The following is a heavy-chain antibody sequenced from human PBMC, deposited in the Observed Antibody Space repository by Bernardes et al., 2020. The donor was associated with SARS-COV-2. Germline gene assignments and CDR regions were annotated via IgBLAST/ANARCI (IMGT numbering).Heavy chain of an antibody. D-gene: IGHD3-10*01. CDR1: GYSFTSYW. Sequence: GESLKISGKGSGYSFTSYWISWVRQMPGKGLEWMGRIDPSDSYTNYSPSFQGHVTISADKSISTAYLQWSSLKASDTAMYYCARHSGSALYYGSASLGYWGQGTLVTVSS. CDR2: IDPSDSYT. CDR3: ARHSGSALYYGSASLGY. V-gene: IGHV5-10-1*01. J-gene: IGHJ4*02.